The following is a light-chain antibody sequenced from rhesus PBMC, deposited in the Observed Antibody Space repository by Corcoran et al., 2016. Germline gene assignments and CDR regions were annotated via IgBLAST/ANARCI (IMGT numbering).Light chain of an antibody. Sequence: DIQMTQSPSSLSASVGDTVTITCRARQTIRSWLAWYQQKPGKAPQLLCYKASSLQSGVPSRVSGSGSWTVCTLTIRSLQSEDVATYYCQPNYGTPFAFGPGTKLDIK. J-gene: IGKJ3*01. CDR2: KAS. CDR1: QTIRSW. V-gene: IGKV1-22*01. CDR3: QPNYGTPFA.